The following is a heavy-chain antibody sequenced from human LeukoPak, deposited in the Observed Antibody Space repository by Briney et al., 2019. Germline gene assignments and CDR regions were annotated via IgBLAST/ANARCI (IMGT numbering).Heavy chain of an antibody. V-gene: IGHV1-69*05. CDR3: ARVGYYDRQPSDY. CDR2: TIPIFGTA. J-gene: IGHJ4*02. Sequence: SVKVSCKASGGTFSSYAISWVRQAPGQGLEWMGGTIPIFGTANYAQKFQGRVTITTDESTSTAYMELSSLRSEDTAVYYCARVGYYDRQPSDYWGQGTLVTVSS. D-gene: IGHD3-22*01. CDR1: GGTFSSYA.